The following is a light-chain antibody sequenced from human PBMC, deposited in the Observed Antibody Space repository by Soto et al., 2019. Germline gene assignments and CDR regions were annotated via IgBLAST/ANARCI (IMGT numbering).Light chain of an antibody. Sequence: ETVTTRSPVTLSVSRGERVTLSCRASQSISSNLAWYQQKPGQAPRLLIYDASNRATGSPARFSGSGSGTDFTLTISSLGPEDFAVYYWQQRSNWPPSTFGQGTRLDIK. CDR3: QQRSNWPPST. V-gene: IGKV3-11*01. CDR2: DAS. J-gene: IGKJ5*01. CDR1: QSISSN.